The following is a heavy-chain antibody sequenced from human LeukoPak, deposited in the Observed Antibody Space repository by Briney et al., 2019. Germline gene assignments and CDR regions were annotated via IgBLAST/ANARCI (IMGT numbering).Heavy chain of an antibody. CDR2: INAGNGNT. V-gene: IGHV1-3*01. J-gene: IGHJ5*02. D-gene: IGHD3-10*01. Sequence: ASVKVSCKASGYTFTSYAMHWVRQAPGQRLEWMGWINAGNGNTKYSQKFQGRVTITRDTSASTAYMELSSLRSEDTAVYYCVRSQNYYGSGARFDPWGQGTLVTVSS. CDR1: GYTFTSYA. CDR3: VRSQNYYGSGARFDP.